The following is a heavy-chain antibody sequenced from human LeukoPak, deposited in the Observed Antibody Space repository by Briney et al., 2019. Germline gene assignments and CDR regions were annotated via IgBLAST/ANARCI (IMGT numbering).Heavy chain of an antibody. CDR1: GFTVSSNY. V-gene: IGHV3-23*01. CDR2: ISGSGGST. J-gene: IGHJ4*02. Sequence: GGSLRLSCAASGFTVSSNYMSWVRQAPGKGLEWVSAISGSGGSTYYADSVKGRFTISRDNSKNTLYLQMNSLRAEDTAVYYCAKDLDESSGYRFDYWGQGTLVTVSS. D-gene: IGHD3-22*01. CDR3: AKDLDESSGYRFDY.